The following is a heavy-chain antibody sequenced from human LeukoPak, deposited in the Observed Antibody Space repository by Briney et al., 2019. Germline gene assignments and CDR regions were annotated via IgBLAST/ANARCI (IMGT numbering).Heavy chain of an antibody. CDR2: INPTGGST. CDR3: ARDNSVGDNAWWFDP. J-gene: IGHJ5*02. CDR1: GYTFTSYY. Sequence: ASVKVSCKASGYTFTSYYMHWVRLAPGQGLEWMVLINPTGGSTGYAQKFQGRVTMTRDMSTSTDYMELSSLRSEDTAIYYCARDNSVGDNAWWFDPWGQGTLVTVSS. D-gene: IGHD1-26*01. V-gene: IGHV1-46*01.